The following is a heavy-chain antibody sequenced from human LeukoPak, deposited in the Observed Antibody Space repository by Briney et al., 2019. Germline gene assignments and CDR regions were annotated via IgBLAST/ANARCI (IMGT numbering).Heavy chain of an antibody. V-gene: IGHV4-59*08. J-gene: IGHJ4*01. D-gene: IGHD2-21*01. CDR3: AASCGLLLYY. Sequence: SETLSLTCTVSGGSISDYYWSCIRQPPGKGLEWLGYIYYSGSTNYNPSLKSRVTISVDTSKNQFSLKPSSVTAPDTALYLWAASCGLLLYYRGPGTPGTVSS. CDR2: IYYSGST. CDR1: GGSISDYY.